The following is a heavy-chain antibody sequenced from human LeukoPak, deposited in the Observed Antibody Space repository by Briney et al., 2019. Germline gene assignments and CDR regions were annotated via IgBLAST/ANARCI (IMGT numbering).Heavy chain of an antibody. V-gene: IGHV4-4*07. J-gene: IGHJ6*02. CDR2: IYTSVST. D-gene: IGHD4-23*01. CDR3: AREHYGGPMDV. CDR1: GGSISIYY. Sequence: PSETLSLTCTLSGGSISIYYWSWIRQPAGKGLEWIGRIYTSVSTNYNPSLKSRVTMSLDTSKNQFSLKLSSVTAQDTALYYRAREHYGGPMDVWGQGTTVRV.